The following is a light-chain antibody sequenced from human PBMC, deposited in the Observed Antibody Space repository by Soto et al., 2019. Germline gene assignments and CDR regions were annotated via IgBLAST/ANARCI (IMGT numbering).Light chain of an antibody. CDR2: GAS. Sequence: EIVLTQSPGTLYLSPGEVATLSCRASQSVRSSFLAWYQQKPGQAPSLLIYGASSRATGIPDRFSGGGSGTDFTLTVTRLEPEDLAVYYCQQYGSSPTFGGGTKVEIK. J-gene: IGKJ4*01. CDR3: QQYGSSPT. CDR1: QSVRSSF. V-gene: IGKV3-20*01.